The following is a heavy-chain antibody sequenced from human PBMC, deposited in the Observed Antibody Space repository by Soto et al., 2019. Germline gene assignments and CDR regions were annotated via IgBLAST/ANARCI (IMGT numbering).Heavy chain of an antibody. CDR3: ARHRGSIDHYYMDV. V-gene: IGHV3-33*01. J-gene: IGHJ6*03. D-gene: IGHD2-15*01. Sequence: QVQMVESGGGVVQPGRSLRLSCAASGFTFSSHGMHWVRQAPGKGLEWVAVIWDDGSNKYHGDSVRGRFTNSRDNSKSTLYLQMDSLRAEDTAVYYCARHRGSIDHYYMDVWGNGITVTVSS. CDR2: IWDDGSNK. CDR1: GFTFSSHG.